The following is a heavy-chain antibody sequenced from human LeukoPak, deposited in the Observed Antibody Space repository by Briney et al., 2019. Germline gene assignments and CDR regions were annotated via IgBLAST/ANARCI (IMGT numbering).Heavy chain of an antibody. J-gene: IGHJ1*01. CDR1: GASINSYY. Sequence: SETLSLTCTVSGASINSYYWSWIRQPPGKGLEWIGYIYYSGSTNYNPSLKSRVTISVDTSKNQFSLKLSSVTAADTAVYYCSGTVVTQYFQHWGQGTLVTVSS. CDR2: IYYSGST. CDR3: SGTVVTQYFQH. D-gene: IGHD4-23*01. V-gene: IGHV4-59*01.